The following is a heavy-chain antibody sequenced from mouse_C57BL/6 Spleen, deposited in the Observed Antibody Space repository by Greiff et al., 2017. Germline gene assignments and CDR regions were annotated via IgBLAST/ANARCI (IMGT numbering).Heavy chain of an antibody. J-gene: IGHJ1*03. V-gene: IGHV1-4*01. Sequence: QVQLQQSGAELARPGASVTMSCKASGYTFTSYTLHWVKQRPGKGLAWIGYINPSSGYTKYNQKFKDKATLTADKSSSTAYMQLGRLTSKDSAVYDCARSKFHYWYFDVWGTGTTVTVSS. CDR3: ARSKFHYWYFDV. CDR1: GYTFTSYT. CDR2: INPSSGYT.